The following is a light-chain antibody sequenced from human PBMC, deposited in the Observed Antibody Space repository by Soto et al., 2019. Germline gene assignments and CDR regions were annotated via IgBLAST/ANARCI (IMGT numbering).Light chain of an antibody. J-gene: IGLJ2*01. Sequence: QAVVTQPPSVSGVPGQGVTISCTGTSSNIGADYDVQWYQQVPGGVPKLLIYANTNRPSGVPDRFSGSRSGTSASLAIAGLRAEDEADYYCQSYDNTLFVIFGGGTKVTVL. V-gene: IGLV1-40*01. CDR3: QSYDNTLFVI. CDR1: SSNIGADYD. CDR2: ANT.